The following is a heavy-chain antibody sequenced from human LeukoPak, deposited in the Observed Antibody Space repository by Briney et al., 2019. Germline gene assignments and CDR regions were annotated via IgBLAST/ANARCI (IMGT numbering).Heavy chain of an antibody. CDR2: IIPIFGTA. CDR3: ARQEGRGFYYHMDV. CDR1: GGTFGSYG. Sequence: SVKVSCKASGGTFGSYGISWVRQAPGQGLEWMGGIIPIFGTAKYAQKFQGRVTMTTDESTSTGYMELSSLRSEDTAVYYCARQEGRGFYYHMDVWGKGTTVTVSS. V-gene: IGHV1-69*05. D-gene: IGHD3-10*01. J-gene: IGHJ6*03.